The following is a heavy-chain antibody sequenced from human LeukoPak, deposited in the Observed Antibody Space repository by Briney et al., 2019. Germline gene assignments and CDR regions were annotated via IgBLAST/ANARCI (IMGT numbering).Heavy chain of an antibody. CDR2: IYTSGST. CDR1: GGSISSGSYY. D-gene: IGHD2-15*01. Sequence: SETVSLTCTVSGGSISSGSYYWSWIRQPAGRGLEWIARIYTSGSTNYNPSLKSRVTISVDTSKNQFSLKLSSVTAADTAVYYRAREGSCSTASCLYYYYYYMDIWGQGTTVTVSS. CDR3: AREGSCSTASCLYYYYYYMDI. V-gene: IGHV4-61*02. J-gene: IGHJ6*03.